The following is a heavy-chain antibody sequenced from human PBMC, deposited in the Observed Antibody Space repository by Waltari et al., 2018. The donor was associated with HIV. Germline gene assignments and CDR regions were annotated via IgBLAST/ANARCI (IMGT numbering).Heavy chain of an antibody. J-gene: IGHJ2*01. CDR3: ARHALRVGAAYWNFDL. CDR1: GGSVSSPSYF. V-gene: IGHV4-39*01. Sequence: QLQLQESGPRLVKPSENLSLPCAVSGGSVSSPSYFWRWLRQPPGKGMEWVGRIYYTGMAYDNPSLKSRITISVDTSKNQFSLKVTSVTAANTAVYYCARHALRVGAAYWNFDLWGRGTLVTVSS. D-gene: IGHD1-26*01. CDR2: IYYTGMA.